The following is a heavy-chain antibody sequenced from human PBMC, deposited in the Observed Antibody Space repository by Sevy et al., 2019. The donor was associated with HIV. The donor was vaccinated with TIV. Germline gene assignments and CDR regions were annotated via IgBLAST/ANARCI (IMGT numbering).Heavy chain of an antibody. Sequence: SETLSLTCSVSGDSINNYYWSWIRQPPGKGLEWIGYTSYSGTTNYSPSLKRRVDISVDTSIHQFSLKINSVTAADTAVYYCARLRWDVVDAPGATPGCYFDSWGQGILVIVSS. CDR2: TSYSGTT. J-gene: IGHJ4*02. CDR3: ARLRWDVVDAPGATPGCYFDS. D-gene: IGHD2-2*02. CDR1: GDSINNYY. V-gene: IGHV4-59*12.